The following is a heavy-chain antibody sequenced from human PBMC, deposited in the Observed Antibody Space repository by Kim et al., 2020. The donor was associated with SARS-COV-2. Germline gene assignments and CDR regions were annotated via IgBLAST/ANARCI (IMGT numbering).Heavy chain of an antibody. CDR3: ARGKSSSWYSRYNWFDP. V-gene: IGHV4-34*01. Sequence: SETLSLTCAVYGGSFSGYYWSWIRQPPGKGLEWIGEINHSGSTNYNPSLKSRVTISVDTSKNQFSLKLSSVTAADTAVYYCARGKSSSWYSRYNWFDPWGQGTRVSGSA. CDR2: INHSGST. CDR1: GGSFSGYY. D-gene: IGHD6-13*01. J-gene: IGHJ5*02.